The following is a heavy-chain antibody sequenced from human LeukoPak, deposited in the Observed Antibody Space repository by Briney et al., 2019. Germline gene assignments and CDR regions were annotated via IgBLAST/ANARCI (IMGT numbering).Heavy chain of an antibody. CDR1: GYTFTGYY. CDR2: INPNSGGT. V-gene: IGHV1-2*02. D-gene: IGHD2-2*01. Sequence: VKVSCKASGYTFTGYYMHWVRQAPGQGLEWMGWINPNSGGTNYAQKFQGRVTMTRDTSISTAYMELSRLRSDDTAVYYCARDGGYCSSTSCYDGDWFDPWGQGTLVTVSS. J-gene: IGHJ5*02. CDR3: ARDGGYCSSTSCYDGDWFDP.